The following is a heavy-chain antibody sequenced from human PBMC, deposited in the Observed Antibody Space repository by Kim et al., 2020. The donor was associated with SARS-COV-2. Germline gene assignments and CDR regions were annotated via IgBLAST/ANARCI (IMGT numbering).Heavy chain of an antibody. D-gene: IGHD6-13*01. V-gene: IGHV7-4-1*02. Sequence: ASVKVSCKASGYTFTSYAMNWVRQAPGQGLEWMGWINTNTGNPTYAQGFTGRFVFPLDTSVSTAYLQISSLKAEGTAVYYCARDVPLYSSSSDWFDPWGPGTLVTVSS. J-gene: IGHJ5*02. CDR2: INTNTGNP. CDR3: ARDVPLYSSSSDWFDP. CDR1: GYTFTSYA.